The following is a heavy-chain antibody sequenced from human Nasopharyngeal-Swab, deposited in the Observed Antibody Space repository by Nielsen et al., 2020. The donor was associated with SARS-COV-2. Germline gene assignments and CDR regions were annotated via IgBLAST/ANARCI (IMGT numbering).Heavy chain of an antibody. Sequence: WIRQPPGKGLEWIGSIYYSGSTYYNPSLKSRVTISVDTSKNQFSLKLSSVTAADTAVYYCARGGVGKHGYYYDSSGQYNWFDPWGQETLVTVSS. D-gene: IGHD3-22*01. V-gene: IGHV4-39*07. CDR2: IYYSGST. CDR3: ARGGVGKHGYYYDSSGQYNWFDP. J-gene: IGHJ5*02.